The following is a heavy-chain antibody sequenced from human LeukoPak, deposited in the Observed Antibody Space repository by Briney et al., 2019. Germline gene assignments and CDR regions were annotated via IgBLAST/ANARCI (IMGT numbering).Heavy chain of an antibody. D-gene: IGHD1-26*01. Sequence: PGGSLRLSCAASGFTFSSYWMHWVRQAPGKGLVWVSRINSDGSSTSYADSVKGRFTISRDNAKNTLYLQMNSLRAEDTAVYYCARGIEWELLDYWGQGTLVTVSS. CDR1: GFTFSSYW. CDR3: ARGIEWELLDY. J-gene: IGHJ4*02. CDR2: INSDGSST. V-gene: IGHV3-74*01.